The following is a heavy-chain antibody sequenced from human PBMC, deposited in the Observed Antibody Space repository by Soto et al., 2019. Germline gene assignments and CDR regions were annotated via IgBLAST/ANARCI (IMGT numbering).Heavy chain of an antibody. CDR2: ISAYNGNT. CDR1: GYTFTRYG. V-gene: IGHV1-18*01. J-gene: IGHJ5*02. Sequence: VLVKVACKASGYTFTRYGISWLRQAPGQGLEWMGWISAYNGNTNYAQKLQGRVTMTTDTSTSTAYMELRSLRSDDTAVYYCARAKTFNWFDPWGQGTLVTVSS. CDR3: ARAKTFNWFDP.